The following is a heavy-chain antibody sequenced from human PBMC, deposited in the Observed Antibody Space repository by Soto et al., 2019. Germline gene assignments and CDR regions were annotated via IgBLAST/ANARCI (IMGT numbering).Heavy chain of an antibody. V-gene: IGHV4-59*01. Sequence: PSETLSLTCTVSGGSISSYYWSWIRQPPGKGLEWIGYIYYSGSTNYNPSLKSRVTISVDTSKNQFSLKLSSVTAADTAVYYCARGGDYYDSSGYPPGPFDYWGQGTLVTVSS. J-gene: IGHJ4*02. CDR1: GGSISSYY. CDR3: ARGGDYYDSSGYPPGPFDY. D-gene: IGHD3-22*01. CDR2: IYYSGST.